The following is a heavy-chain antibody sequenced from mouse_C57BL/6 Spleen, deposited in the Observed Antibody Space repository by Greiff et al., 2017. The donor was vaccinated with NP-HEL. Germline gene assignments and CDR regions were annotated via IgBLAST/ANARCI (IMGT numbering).Heavy chain of an antibody. V-gene: IGHV1-52*01. CDR3: ARDDYDNRRGAWFAY. CDR2: IDPSDSET. CDR1: GYTFTSYW. Sequence: QVQLQQPGAELVRPGSSVKLSCKASGYTFTSYWMHWVKQRPIQGLEWIGNIDPSDSETHYNQKFKDKATLTVDKSSSTAYMQRSSLTSEDSAVYYCARDDYDNRRGAWFAYWGQGTLVTVSA. D-gene: IGHD1-1*01. J-gene: IGHJ3*01.